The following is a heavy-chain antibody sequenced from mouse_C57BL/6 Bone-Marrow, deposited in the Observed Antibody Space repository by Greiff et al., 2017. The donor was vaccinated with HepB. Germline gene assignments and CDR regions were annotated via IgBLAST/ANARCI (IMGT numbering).Heavy chain of an antibody. CDR3: ASLRKEWFAY. V-gene: IGHV5-12*01. CDR1: GFTFSDYY. J-gene: IGHJ3*01. CDR2: ISNGGGST. Sequence: EVKLVESGGGLVQPGGSLKLSCAASGFTFSDYYMYWVRQTPEKRLEWVAYISNGGGSTYYPDTVKGRFTISRDNAKNTLYLQMSRLKSEDTAMYYCASLRKEWFAYWGQGTLVTVSA.